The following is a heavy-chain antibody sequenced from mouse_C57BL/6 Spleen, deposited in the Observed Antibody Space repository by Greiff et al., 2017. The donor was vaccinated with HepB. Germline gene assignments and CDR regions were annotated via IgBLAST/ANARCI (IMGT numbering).Heavy chain of an antibody. Sequence: EVQLQQSGGGLVKPGGSLKLSCAASGFTFSSYAMSWVRQTPEKRLEWVATISDGGSYTYYPDNVKGRFTISRDNAKNNLYLQMSHLKSEDTAMYYCARSYYGSSYGAMDYWGQGTSVTVSS. D-gene: IGHD1-1*01. CDR1: GFTFSSYA. J-gene: IGHJ4*01. CDR2: ISDGGSYT. V-gene: IGHV5-4*01. CDR3: ARSYYGSSYGAMDY.